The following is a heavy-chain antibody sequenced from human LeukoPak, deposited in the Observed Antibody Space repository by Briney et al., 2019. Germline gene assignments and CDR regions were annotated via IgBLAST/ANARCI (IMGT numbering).Heavy chain of an antibody. CDR3: AKXTARSHWKFDL. V-gene: IGHV3-9*01. J-gene: IGHJ2*01. CDR2: ITWNSGSI. D-gene: IGHD1-26*01. CDR1: GFTXDDYA. Sequence: XXXXSGFTXDDYAMHWVRHAPGKGLEWVSGITWNSGSIGYADSVKGRFTISRDNAKNSLYLQMSSLRAEDTAFYYXAKXTARSHWKFDLWGRGTLVTVSS.